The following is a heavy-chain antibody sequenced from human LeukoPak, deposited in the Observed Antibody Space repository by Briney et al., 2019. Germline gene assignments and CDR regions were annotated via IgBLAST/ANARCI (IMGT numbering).Heavy chain of an antibody. CDR1: GFTVSSNH. CDR2: IYSGGST. V-gene: IGHV3-53*01. J-gene: IGHJ6*04. Sequence: GGSLRLSCAASGFTVSSNHMSWVRQAPGKGLEWVSVIYSGGSTYYSDSVKGRFTISRDNSKNTLYLQMNSLRAEDTAVYYCATSPYYYYGMDVWGKGTTVTVSS. CDR3: ATSPYYYYGMDV.